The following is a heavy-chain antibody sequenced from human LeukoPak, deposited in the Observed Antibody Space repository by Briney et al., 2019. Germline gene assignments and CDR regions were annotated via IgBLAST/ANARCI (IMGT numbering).Heavy chain of an antibody. J-gene: IGHJ3*02. CDR3: ARDYYDSSGSPPVPDDAFDI. CDR2: IYYSGST. CDR1: GGSISSGGYY. V-gene: IGHV4-31*03. Sequence: PSETLSLTCTVSGGSISSGGYYWSWIRQHPGKGLEWIGYIYYSGSTYYNPSLKSRVTISVDTSKNQFSLKLSSVTAADTAVYYCARDYYDSSGSPPVPDDAFDIWGQGTMVTVSS. D-gene: IGHD3-22*01.